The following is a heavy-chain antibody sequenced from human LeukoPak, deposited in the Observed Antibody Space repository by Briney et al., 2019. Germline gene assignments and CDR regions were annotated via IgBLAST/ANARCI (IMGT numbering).Heavy chain of an antibody. Sequence: PGGSLRLSCAASGFTSGTYWMSWVRQAQGEGLEWVANIKQDGSEKYYVDSVRGRFTISRDNAKNSLYLQMNSLRAEDTAVYYCARDRGSSGWYEFDYWGQGTLVTVSS. CDR3: ARDRGSSGWYEFDY. J-gene: IGHJ4*02. V-gene: IGHV3-7*01. CDR2: IKQDGSEK. CDR1: GFTSGTYW. D-gene: IGHD6-19*01.